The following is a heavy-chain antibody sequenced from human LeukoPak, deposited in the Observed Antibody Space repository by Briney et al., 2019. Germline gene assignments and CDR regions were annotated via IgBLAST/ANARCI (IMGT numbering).Heavy chain of an antibody. CDR1: GFTFDDYA. D-gene: IGHD1-14*01. V-gene: IGHV3-53*01. CDR3: ARDNPMDY. J-gene: IGHJ4*02. CDR2: IYSGGST. Sequence: GGSLRLSCAASGFTFDDYAMSWVRQAPGKGLEWVSVIYSGGSTYYADSVKGRFTISRDNSKNTLYLQMNSLRAEDTAVYYCARDNPMDYWGQGTLVTVSS.